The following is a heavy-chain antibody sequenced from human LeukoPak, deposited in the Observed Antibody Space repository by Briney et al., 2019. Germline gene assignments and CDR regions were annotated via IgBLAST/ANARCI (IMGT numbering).Heavy chain of an antibody. Sequence: APVKVSCKASGCTFSSYAINWVRQAPGQGLEWMGRIIPIFGTASYAQKFQGRVTITADKSTSTAYMELSSLRSEDTAVYYRARVGGAEEDQDDNGYSGYSWGQGNLVTVSS. CDR3: ARVGGAEEDQDDNGYSGYS. CDR1: GCTFSSYA. D-gene: IGHD5-12*01. J-gene: IGHJ4*02. V-gene: IGHV1-69*06. CDR2: IIPIFGTA.